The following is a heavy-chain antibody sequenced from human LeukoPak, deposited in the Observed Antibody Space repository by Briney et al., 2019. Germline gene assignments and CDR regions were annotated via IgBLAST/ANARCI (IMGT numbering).Heavy chain of an antibody. CDR3: ARAGNWNDGGYFDY. CDR1: GFTFSIYA. Sequence: PGGSLRLSCAVSGFTFSIYAMSWVRQAPGKGLEWVSGISGSGDSTYYADSVKGRFTISRDNSKNTLYLQMNSLRAEDTAVYYCARAGNWNDGGYFDYWGQGTLVTVSS. J-gene: IGHJ4*02. D-gene: IGHD1-20*01. CDR2: ISGSGDST. V-gene: IGHV3-23*01.